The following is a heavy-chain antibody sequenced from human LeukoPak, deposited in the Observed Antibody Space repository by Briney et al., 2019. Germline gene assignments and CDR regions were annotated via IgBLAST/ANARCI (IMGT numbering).Heavy chain of an antibody. J-gene: IGHJ6*02. Sequence: GGSLRLSCAASGFTFSSYGMHWVRQAPGKGLEWVAVMWYDGSNKYYADSVKGRFTISRDNSKNTLYLQMNSLRAEDTAVYYCARGKQQLVPPPYYYYGMDVWGQGTTVTVSS. CDR2: MWYDGSNK. V-gene: IGHV3-33*01. CDR1: GFTFSSYG. D-gene: IGHD6-13*01. CDR3: ARGKQQLVPPPYYYYGMDV.